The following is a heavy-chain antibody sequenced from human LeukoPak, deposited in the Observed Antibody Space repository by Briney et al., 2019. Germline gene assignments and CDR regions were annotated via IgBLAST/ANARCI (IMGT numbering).Heavy chain of an antibody. CDR2: INPSGGST. Sequence: ASVKVSCKASGYTFTSYYMHWVRQAPGQGLEWMGIINPSGGSTSYAQKFQGRVTMTRDMSTSTVYMELSSLRSEDTAVYYCARIVVVVAATWVDAFDIWGLGTMVTVSS. J-gene: IGHJ3*02. V-gene: IGHV1-46*01. CDR3: ARIVVVVAATWVDAFDI. D-gene: IGHD2-15*01. CDR1: GYTFTSYY.